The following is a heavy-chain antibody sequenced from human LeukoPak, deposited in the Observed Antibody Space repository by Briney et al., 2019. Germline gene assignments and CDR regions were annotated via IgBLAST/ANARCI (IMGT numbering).Heavy chain of an antibody. CDR3: ARVQMSRGAFDI. V-gene: IGHV4-31*03. CDR1: GGSFSSGGYY. CDR2: IYYSGST. J-gene: IGHJ3*02. Sequence: PSQTLSLTCTVSGGSFSSGGYYWSWIRQHPGKGLEWIGYIYYSGSTYYNPSLKSRVTISVDTSKNQFSLKLSSVTAADTAVYYCARVQMSRGAFDIWGQGTMVTVSS. D-gene: IGHD5-24*01.